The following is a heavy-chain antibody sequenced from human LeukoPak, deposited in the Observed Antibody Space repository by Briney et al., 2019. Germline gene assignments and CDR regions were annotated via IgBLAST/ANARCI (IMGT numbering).Heavy chain of an antibody. V-gene: IGHV1-46*01. CDR3: GRDESTYYDFWGGYGPWAWFDP. Sequence: GASVKVSCKASGYTFTSYYMHWVRQAPGQGLERMGIINPSGGSTSYAQKFQGRVTMTRDTSTSTVYMELSSLRSEDTAVYYCGRDESTYYDFWGGYGPWAWFDPWGQGTLVTVSS. J-gene: IGHJ5*02. CDR1: GYTFTSYY. CDR2: INPSGGST. D-gene: IGHD3-3*01.